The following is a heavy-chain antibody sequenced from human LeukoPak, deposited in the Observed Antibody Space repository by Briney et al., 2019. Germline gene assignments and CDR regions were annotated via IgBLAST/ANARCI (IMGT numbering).Heavy chain of an antibody. V-gene: IGHV4-59*01. D-gene: IGHD4-23*01. CDR1: GGSISSYY. CDR3: ARGATTVVTLFDY. Sequence: PSETLSLTCTVSGGSISSYYWSWIRQPPGKGLEWIGYIYYSGSTNYNPSLKSRVTISVDTSKNQFSLKLSSVTAADTAVYYCARGATTVVTLFDYWGQGTLVTVSS. CDR2: IYYSGST. J-gene: IGHJ4*02.